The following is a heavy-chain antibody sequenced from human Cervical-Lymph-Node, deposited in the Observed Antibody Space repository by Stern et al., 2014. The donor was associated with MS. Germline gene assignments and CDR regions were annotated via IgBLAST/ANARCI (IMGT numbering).Heavy chain of an antibody. J-gene: IGHJ4*02. CDR3: ARDGFDSGSALAF. CDR2: ISPGLDSV. D-gene: IGHD6-19*01. V-gene: IGHV1-69*01. CDR1: GGIFISST. Sequence: VQLLESGAELKKPGSSVQVSCTTSGGIFISSTITWVRQVPGQGLEWMADISPGLDSVDYAQEFQGRFTLTADDSTNTVYMELTSLQSGDTAMYYCARDGFDSGSALAFWGQGTLVTVSS.